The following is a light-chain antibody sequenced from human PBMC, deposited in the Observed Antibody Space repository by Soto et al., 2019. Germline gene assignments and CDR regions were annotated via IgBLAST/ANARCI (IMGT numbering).Light chain of an antibody. Sequence: QSVLTQPPSVSGAPGQRVTISCTGSSSNIGSFDVHWHQQVPGTAPKLLIYGNSIRPSGVPDRFSGSKSGTSASLAITGLQPEDETDYYCQTYDTSLSGYVFGSGTMVTVL. J-gene: IGLJ1*01. CDR3: QTYDTSLSGYV. V-gene: IGLV1-40*01. CDR1: SSNIGSFD. CDR2: GNS.